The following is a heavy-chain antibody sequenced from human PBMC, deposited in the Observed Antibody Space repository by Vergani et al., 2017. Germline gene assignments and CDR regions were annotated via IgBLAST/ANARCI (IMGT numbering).Heavy chain of an antibody. D-gene: IGHD3-22*01. J-gene: IGHJ4*02. Sequence: QVQLVQSGAEVKKPGASVKVSCKASGYTFIGYYMHWVRQAPGQGLEWMGWINPNSGGTNYAQKFQGRVTMTRDTSISTAYMELSRLRSDDTAVYYCARDGDYYDSSGQGHYWGQGTLVTVSS. CDR3: ARDGDYYDSSGQGHY. V-gene: IGHV1-2*02. CDR1: GYTFIGYY. CDR2: INPNSGGT.